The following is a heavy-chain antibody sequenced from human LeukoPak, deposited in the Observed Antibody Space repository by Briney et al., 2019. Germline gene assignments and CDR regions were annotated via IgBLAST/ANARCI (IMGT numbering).Heavy chain of an antibody. V-gene: IGHV1-18*04. CDR1: GYTFTSYG. CDR2: ISAYNGNT. J-gene: IGHJ5*02. D-gene: IGHD3-10*01. CDR3: ARKTDSWFGELFWFDP. Sequence: ASVKVSCKASGYTFTSYGISWVRQAPGQGLEWMGWISAYNGNTNYAQKLQGRVTMTTDTSTSTAYMELRSLRSDDTAVYYRARKTDSWFGELFWFDPWGQGTLVTVSS.